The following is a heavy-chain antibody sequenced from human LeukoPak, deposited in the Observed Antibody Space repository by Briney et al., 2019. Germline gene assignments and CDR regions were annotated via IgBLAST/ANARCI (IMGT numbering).Heavy chain of an antibody. V-gene: IGHV3-53*04. Sequence: PGGSLRLSCAASGFSVSSNYMSWVRQAPGKGLEWVSVIYSGGSTYYADSVKGRFTISRHNSKNTLYLQMNSLRAEDTAVYYCARGSGDNSLDYWGQGTLVTVSS. D-gene: IGHD3-10*01. CDR1: GFSVSSNY. CDR3: ARGSGDNSLDY. J-gene: IGHJ4*02. CDR2: IYSGGST.